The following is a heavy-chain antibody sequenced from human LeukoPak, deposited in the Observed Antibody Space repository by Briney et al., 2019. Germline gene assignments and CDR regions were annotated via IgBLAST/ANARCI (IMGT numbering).Heavy chain of an antibody. CDR2: IHYSGST. D-gene: IGHD2-15*01. Sequence: SETLSLTCTVSGGSISSGDYYWSWIRQPPGKGLEWTGYIHYSGSTYYNPSLKSRVAISVDTSKNQFSLKLSSVTAADTAVYYCATANFDCSGGSCYSYYFDYWGQGTLVTVSS. CDR3: ATANFDCSGGSCYSYYFDY. CDR1: GGSISSGDYY. J-gene: IGHJ4*02. V-gene: IGHV4-30-4*01.